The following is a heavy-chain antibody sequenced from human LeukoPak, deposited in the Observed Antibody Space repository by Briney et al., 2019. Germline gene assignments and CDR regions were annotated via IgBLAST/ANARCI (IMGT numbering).Heavy chain of an antibody. CDR1: GYTFTSYG. Sequence: ASVKVSCKASGYTFTSYGISWVRQAPGQGLEWMGWISAYNGNTNYAQKLQGRVTMTTDTSTSTAYMELRSLRSDDTAVYYCARGTNYDSSGYYADWGQGTPVTVSS. D-gene: IGHD3-22*01. CDR3: ARGTNYDSSGYYAD. J-gene: IGHJ4*02. CDR2: ISAYNGNT. V-gene: IGHV1-18*01.